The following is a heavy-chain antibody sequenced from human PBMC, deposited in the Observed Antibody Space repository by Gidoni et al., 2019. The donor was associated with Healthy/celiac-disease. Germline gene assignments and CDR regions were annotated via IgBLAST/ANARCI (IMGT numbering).Heavy chain of an antibody. CDR1: GGSISSGGYY. V-gene: IGHV4-31*03. CDR3: AREARYYYDSSGVIGY. Sequence: QVQLQESGPDLVKPSQTLSLTCTVSGGSISSGGYYWSWIRQHPGKGLEWIGYIYYSGSTYYNPSLKSRVTISVDTSKNQFSLKLSSVTAADTAVYYCAREARYYYDSSGVIGYWGQGTLVTVSS. J-gene: IGHJ4*02. CDR2: IYYSGST. D-gene: IGHD3-22*01.